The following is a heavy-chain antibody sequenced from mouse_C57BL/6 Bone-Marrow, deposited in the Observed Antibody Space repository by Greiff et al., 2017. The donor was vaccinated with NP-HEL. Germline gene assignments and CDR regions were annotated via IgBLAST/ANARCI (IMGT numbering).Heavy chain of an antibody. Sequence: QVQLQQPGAELVRPGTSVKLSCKASGYTFTSYWMHWVKQRPGQGLEWIGVIDPSGSYTNYNQKFKGKATLTVDTSSSTAYMQLSSLTSEASAVYYCVRGPQYYGSSSGFDYWGQGTTLTVSS. CDR3: VRGPQYYGSSSGFDY. V-gene: IGHV1-59*01. J-gene: IGHJ2*01. CDR1: GYTFTSYW. D-gene: IGHD1-1*01. CDR2: IDPSGSYT.